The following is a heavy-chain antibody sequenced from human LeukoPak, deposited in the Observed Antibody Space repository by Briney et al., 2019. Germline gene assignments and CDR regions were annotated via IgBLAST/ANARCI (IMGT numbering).Heavy chain of an antibody. J-gene: IGHJ5*02. V-gene: IGHV3-7*03. D-gene: IGHD1-26*01. CDR3: ARDQVGATGEWFDP. Sequence: GGSLRLSCAASGFTFSSYWMSWVRQAPGKGLAWVANINQHGSEKYYVDSVKGRFTISRDNAKNSLYLQMNSLRAADTAVYYCARDQVGATGEWFDPWGQGTLVTVSS. CDR1: GFTFSSYW. CDR2: INQHGSEK.